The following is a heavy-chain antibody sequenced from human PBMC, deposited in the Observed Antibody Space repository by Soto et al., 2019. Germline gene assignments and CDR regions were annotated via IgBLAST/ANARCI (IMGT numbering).Heavy chain of an antibody. Sequence: EVQLVESGGGLVKPGGSLRLSCAASGFTFSSYSMNLVRQAPGKGLEWVSSISSSSSYIYYADSVKGRFTISRYNAKNPLNLQMSSLRAEDTAVYYCASFAFWSGPDPTLYYGMDVRGQGTTVTVSS. V-gene: IGHV3-21*01. D-gene: IGHD3-3*01. CDR1: GFTFSSYS. J-gene: IGHJ6*02. CDR2: ISSSSSYI. CDR3: ASFAFWSGPDPTLYYGMDV.